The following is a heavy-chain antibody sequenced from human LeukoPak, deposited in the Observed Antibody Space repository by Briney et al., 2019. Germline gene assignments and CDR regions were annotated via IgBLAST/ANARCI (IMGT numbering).Heavy chain of an antibody. CDR2: IYYSGST. J-gene: IGHJ5*02. D-gene: IGHD3-22*01. Sequence: SETLSLTCTVSGGSISSYYWSWIRQPPGKGLEWIGYIYYSGSTNYNPSLKSRVTISVDTSKNQFSLKLSSVTAADTAVYYCAREYYDSSGYYSMWRQPYNWFDPWGQGTLVTVSS. V-gene: IGHV4-59*01. CDR3: AREYYDSSGYYSMWRQPYNWFDP. CDR1: GGSISSYY.